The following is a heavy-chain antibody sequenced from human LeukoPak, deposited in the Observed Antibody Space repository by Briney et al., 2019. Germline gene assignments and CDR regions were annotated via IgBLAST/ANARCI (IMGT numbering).Heavy chain of an antibody. Sequence: SETLSLTCAVSGGSFSGYYWTWIRQPPGKGLEWIGSIYYSGSTYYNPSLKSRVTISVDTAKNQFSLKLSSVTAADTAVYYCARHYHPSALVPAAPFDPWGQGTLVTVSS. CDR1: GGSFSGYY. V-gene: IGHV4-34*01. CDR3: ARHYHPSALVPAAPFDP. D-gene: IGHD2-2*01. J-gene: IGHJ5*02. CDR2: IYYSGST.